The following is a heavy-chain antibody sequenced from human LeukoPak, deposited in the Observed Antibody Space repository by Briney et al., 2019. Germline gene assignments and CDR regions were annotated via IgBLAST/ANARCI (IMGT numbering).Heavy chain of an antibody. D-gene: IGHD2-21*02. CDR1: GYTFTGYY. J-gene: IGHJ3*02. Sequence: ASVKVSRKASGYTFTGYYMHWVRQAPGQGLEWMGWINPNSGGTNYAQRFQGRVTMTRDTSISTAYMELSRLRSDDTAVYYCASSAYCGGDCYPDDAFDIWGQGTMITVSS. V-gene: IGHV1-2*02. CDR3: ASSAYCGGDCYPDDAFDI. CDR2: INPNSGGT.